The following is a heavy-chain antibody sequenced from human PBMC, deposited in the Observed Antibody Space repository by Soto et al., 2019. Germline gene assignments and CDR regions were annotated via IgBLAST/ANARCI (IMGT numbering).Heavy chain of an antibody. J-gene: IGHJ4*02. D-gene: IGHD5-18*01. V-gene: IGHV1-46*01. CDR1: GYTFTSYY. Sequence: ASVKVSCKASGYTFTSYYMHWVRQAPGQGLEWMGIINPSGGSTSYAQKFQGRVTMTRDTSTSTVYMELSSLRSEDTAVYYCARDPGYSYGSHPVGDYWGQGTLVTVSS. CDR3: ARDPGYSYGSHPVGDY. CDR2: INPSGGST.